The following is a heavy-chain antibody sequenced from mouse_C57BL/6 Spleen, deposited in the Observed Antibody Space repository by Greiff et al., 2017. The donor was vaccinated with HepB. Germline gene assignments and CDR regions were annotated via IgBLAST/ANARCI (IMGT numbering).Heavy chain of an antibody. CDR1: GYTFTSYW. J-gene: IGHJ2*01. Sequence: QVQLQQPGAELVKPGASVKLSCKASGYTFTSYWMQWVKQRPGQGLEWIGEIDPSDSYTNYNQKFKGKATLTVDTSSSTAYMQLSSLTSEDSAVYYCARWAAAGNYWGQGTTLTVSS. CDR2: IDPSDSYT. D-gene: IGHD6-1*01. CDR3: ARWAAAGNY. V-gene: IGHV1-50*01.